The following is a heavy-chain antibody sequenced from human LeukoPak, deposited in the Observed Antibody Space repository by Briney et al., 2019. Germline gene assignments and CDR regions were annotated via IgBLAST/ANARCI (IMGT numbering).Heavy chain of an antibody. J-gene: IGHJ4*02. CDR1: GFTFSSYS. CDR2: ISSSSYI. CDR3: ARVQRGYSYGFLFDY. V-gene: IGHV3-21*01. Sequence: GGSLRLSCAASGFTFSSYSMNWVRQAPGKGLEWVSSISSSSYIYYAGSVKGRFTISRDNAKNSLYLQMNSLRAEDTAVYYCARVQRGYSYGFLFDYWGQGTLVTVSS. D-gene: IGHD5-18*01.